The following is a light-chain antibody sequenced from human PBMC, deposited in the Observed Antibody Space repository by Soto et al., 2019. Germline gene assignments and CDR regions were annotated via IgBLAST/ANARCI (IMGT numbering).Light chain of an antibody. CDR1: QTITFY. Sequence: DIQMTQSPSSLSASVGDTVAITCRASQTITFYLNWYQQEPGKPPKLLIYGANTLQGGVPSRFSACGSGTDFTLTINNLQPEDVATYYCQQTYTPPFTFGQGTKLQIK. V-gene: IGKV1-39*01. J-gene: IGKJ2*01. CDR3: QQTYTPPFT. CDR2: GAN.